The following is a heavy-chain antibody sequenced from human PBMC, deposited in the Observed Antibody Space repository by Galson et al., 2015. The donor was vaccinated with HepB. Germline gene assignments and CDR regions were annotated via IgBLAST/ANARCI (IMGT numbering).Heavy chain of an antibody. CDR2: INPSGGST. V-gene: IGHV1-46*01. CDR3: ARDRGIVGATTTGGWFDP. CDR1: GYTFTSYY. D-gene: IGHD1-26*01. Sequence: SVKVSCKASGYTFTSYYMHWVRQAPGQGLEWMGIINPSGGSTSYAQKFQGRVTMTRDTSTSTVYMELSSLRSEDTAVYYCARDRGIVGATTTGGWFDPWGQGTLVTVSS. J-gene: IGHJ5*02.